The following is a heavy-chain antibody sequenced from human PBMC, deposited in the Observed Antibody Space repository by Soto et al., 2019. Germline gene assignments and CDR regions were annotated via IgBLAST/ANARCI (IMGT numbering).Heavy chain of an antibody. CDR3: AYSSTPFDY. CDR1: GFTFSSYA. J-gene: IGHJ4*02. V-gene: IGHV3-23*01. Sequence: EVQLLESGGGLVQPGGSLRLSCAASGFTFSSYAMSWVRQAPGKGLEWVSAISGSGGSTYYADYVKGRFTISRDNSKNTLYMQMNSLTAEDTAVYYCAYSSTPFDYWGQGTLVTVSS. D-gene: IGHD6-13*01. CDR2: ISGSGGST.